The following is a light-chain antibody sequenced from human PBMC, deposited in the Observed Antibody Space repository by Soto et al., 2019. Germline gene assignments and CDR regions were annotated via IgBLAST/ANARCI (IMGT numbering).Light chain of an antibody. V-gene: IGKV3-15*01. CDR3: QQYYNWPPYT. Sequence: EIVMTQSPATLSVSPGERATLSCRASQSVSSNLAWYQQKPGQAPRLLIYGASTRATGIPARFSGSGSGTEFTLTISSLQSEEFAVYYCQQYYNWPPYTFGQGTKLQIE. J-gene: IGKJ2*01. CDR2: GAS. CDR1: QSVSSN.